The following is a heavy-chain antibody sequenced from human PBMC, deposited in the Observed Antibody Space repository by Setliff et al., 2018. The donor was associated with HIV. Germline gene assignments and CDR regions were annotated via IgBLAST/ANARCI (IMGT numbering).Heavy chain of an antibody. Sequence: PSETLSLTCAVYGGSFSGYCWSWIRQPPGKGLEWNGEINHSRSTNSSPSLKSRVTVPVDTSKYQFSLKLSSVAAADTSVFYCARGRAETYYDFWGGYSNWFDPWGRGTLVTVSS. CDR3: ARGRAETYYDFWGGYSNWFDP. V-gene: IGHV4-34*01. D-gene: IGHD3-3*01. CDR1: GGSFSGYC. CDR2: INHSRST. J-gene: IGHJ5*02.